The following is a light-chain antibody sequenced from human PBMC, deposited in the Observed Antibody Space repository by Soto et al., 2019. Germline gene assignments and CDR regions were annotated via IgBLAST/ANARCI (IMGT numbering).Light chain of an antibody. CDR1: QSISSY. Sequence: DIQMTQSPSSLSASVGDRVTITCRASQSISSYLNWYQQKPGKAPKLLIYAASSLQSGLPSRFSGSGSGTDFTLTISSLQPEDVATYYCQQSYSTPRTFGQGTKVEIK. V-gene: IGKV1-39*01. J-gene: IGKJ1*01. CDR3: QQSYSTPRT. CDR2: AAS.